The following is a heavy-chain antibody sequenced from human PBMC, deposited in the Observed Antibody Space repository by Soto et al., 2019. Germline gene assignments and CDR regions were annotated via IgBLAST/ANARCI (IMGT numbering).Heavy chain of an antibody. V-gene: IGHV1-46*01. CDR1: GYTFTSYY. D-gene: IGHD6-6*01. Sequence: ASVKVSCKASGYTFTSYYMHWVRQAPGQGLEWMGIINPSGGSTSYAQKFQGRVTMTRDTSTSTVYMELSSLRSEDTAVYYCARDMSSSSSSSDSHYYYYGMDVWGQGTTVTVSS. CDR3: ARDMSSSSSSSDSHYYYYGMDV. CDR2: INPSGGST. J-gene: IGHJ6*02.